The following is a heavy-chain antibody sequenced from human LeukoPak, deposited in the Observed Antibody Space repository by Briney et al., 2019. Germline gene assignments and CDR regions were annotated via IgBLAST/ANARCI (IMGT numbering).Heavy chain of an antibody. V-gene: IGHV1-2*02. D-gene: IGHD3-10*01. Sequence: ASVNVSCKASGYTFTGYYMHWVRQAPGQGLEWMGWINPNSGGTNYAQKFQGRVTMTRDTSISTAYMELSRLRSDDTAVYYCAREYYGSGSYYNWGQGTLVTVSS. J-gene: IGHJ4*02. CDR1: GYTFTGYY. CDR2: INPNSGGT. CDR3: AREYYGSGSYYN.